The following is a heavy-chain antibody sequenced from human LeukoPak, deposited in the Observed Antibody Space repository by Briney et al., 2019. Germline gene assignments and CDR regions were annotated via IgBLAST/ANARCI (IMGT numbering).Heavy chain of an antibody. D-gene: IGHD2/OR15-2a*01. V-gene: IGHV1-2*02. Sequence: ASVKVSCKASGYTFTGYYMHWVRQAPGQGLEWMGWINPNSGGTNYAQKFQGRVTMTRDTSISTAYMELSRLTSDDTAVYYCAVYDQTGPYYYYYMDVWGKGTTVTISS. CDR1: GYTFTGYY. CDR3: AVYDQTGPYYYYYMDV. J-gene: IGHJ6*03. CDR2: INPNSGGT.